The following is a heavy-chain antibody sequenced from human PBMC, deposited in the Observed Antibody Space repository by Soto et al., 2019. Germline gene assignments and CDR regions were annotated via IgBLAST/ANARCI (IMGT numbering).Heavy chain of an antibody. J-gene: IGHJ4*02. V-gene: IGHV1-18*01. CDR3: ARKNGKESPMDF. CDR2: INIYNGKT. Sequence: ASVKVSCKASGYTFNRYGISWVRQAPGEGLEWMGWINIYNGKTDYTQKFQGRITMTADTSTTTAYMELRSLRSDDTAVYYCARKNGKESPMDFGGQGPLVTVSS. CDR1: GYTFNRYG.